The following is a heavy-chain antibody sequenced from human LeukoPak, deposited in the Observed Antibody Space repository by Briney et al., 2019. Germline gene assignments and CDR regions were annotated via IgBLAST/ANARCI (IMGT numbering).Heavy chain of an antibody. D-gene: IGHD4-17*01. CDR1: GGSISSCY. CDR3: ARGPYTIYGDYVFINWFDP. CDR2: IYYSGST. Sequence: PSETLSLTCTVSGGSISSCYWSWIRQPPGKGLEWIGYIYYSGSTNYNPSLKSRVTISVDTSKNQFSLKLSSVTAADTAVYYCARGPYTIYGDYVFINWFDPWGQGTLVTVSS. V-gene: IGHV4-59*08. J-gene: IGHJ5*02.